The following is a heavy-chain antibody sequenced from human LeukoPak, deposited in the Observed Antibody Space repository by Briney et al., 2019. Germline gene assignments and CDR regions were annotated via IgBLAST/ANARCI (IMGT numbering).Heavy chain of an antibody. CDR1: GYTFNNYA. J-gene: IGHJ4*02. CDR2: INAGNGNT. CDR3: AREPSTGVPDGKFSSDYYFDS. V-gene: IGHV1-3*01. D-gene: IGHD6-13*01. Sequence: GASVKVSCKASGYTFNNYAIHWVGQAPGQRLEWMGWINAGNGNTKNSQKFQGRVTITRDTSASTAYMELSSLRSEDTAVYYCAREPSTGVPDGKFSSDYYFDSWGRGTLVTVSS.